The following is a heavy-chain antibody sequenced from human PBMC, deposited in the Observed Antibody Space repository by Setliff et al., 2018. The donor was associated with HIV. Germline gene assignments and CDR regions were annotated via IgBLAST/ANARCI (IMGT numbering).Heavy chain of an antibody. CDR3: ARDGAVAGWDYYYYGMDV. Sequence: PSETLSLTCAVSGGSISSSNWWSWVRQPPGKGLEWIGEIYHSGSANYNPSLKSRVIISIDKSKNKFSLKLNSVTAADTAVYYCARDGAVAGWDYYYYGMDVWGQGTTVTVSS. V-gene: IGHV4-4*02. D-gene: IGHD6-19*01. J-gene: IGHJ6*02. CDR2: IYHSGSA. CDR1: GGSISSSNW.